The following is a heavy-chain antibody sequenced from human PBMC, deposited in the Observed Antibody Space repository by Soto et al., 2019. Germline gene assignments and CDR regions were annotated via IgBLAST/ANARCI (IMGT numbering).Heavy chain of an antibody. V-gene: IGHV1-46*01. D-gene: IGHD2-21*01. J-gene: IGHJ6*02. CDR2: INPNGGST. Sequence: QVQLVQSGAEVKKPGASVKVSCKASGYTFSNYYIHWVRQAPGQGLEWMGIINPNGGSTTYAQKFQGRVTMTMDTSTSTVYMELSSLTSEDTALYYCARDGWCSAIRIPFGLDVWGQGTTVTVSS. CDR3: ARDGWCSAIRIPFGLDV. CDR1: GYTFSNYY.